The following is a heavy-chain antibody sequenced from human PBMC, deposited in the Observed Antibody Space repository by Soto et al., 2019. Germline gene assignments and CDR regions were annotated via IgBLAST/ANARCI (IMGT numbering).Heavy chain of an antibody. J-gene: IGHJ6*02. CDR1: GYTFTSYD. Sequence: ASVKVSCKASGYTFTSYDINWVRQATGQGLEWMRWMNPNSGNTGYAQKFQGRVTMTRNTSTSTVYMELSSLRSEDTAVYYCARDVGDYGAYYYGMDVWGQGTTVTVSS. CDR2: MNPNSGNT. CDR3: ARDVGDYGAYYYGMDV. D-gene: IGHD4-17*01. V-gene: IGHV1-8*01.